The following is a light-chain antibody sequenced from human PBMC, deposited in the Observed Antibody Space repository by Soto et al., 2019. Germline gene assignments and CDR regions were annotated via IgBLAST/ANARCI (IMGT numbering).Light chain of an antibody. CDR2: AAS. CDR1: QGISSY. V-gene: IGKV1-9*01. J-gene: IGKJ4*01. Sequence: DIQLTQSPSFLSASVGDRVTITCRASQGISSYLAWYQQKPGKAPKLLIYAASTLQSGVPSRFSGSGSGTEFTLTISSLQSEDCAIYYCQQYHTWPITFGGGTKVEIK. CDR3: QQYHTWPIT.